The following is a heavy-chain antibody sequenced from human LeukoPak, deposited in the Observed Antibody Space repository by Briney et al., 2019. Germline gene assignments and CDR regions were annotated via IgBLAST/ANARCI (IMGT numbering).Heavy chain of an antibody. D-gene: IGHD3-9*01. CDR1: GYTFTSYA. V-gene: IGHV1-3*01. J-gene: IGHJ4*02. Sequence: GASVKVSCKASGYTFTSYAMHWVRQAPGQRLEWMGWINAGNGNTKYSQKFQGRVTITRDTSASTAYMELSSLRSEDTAVYYCARVPSGILTGLDYWGQGTLVTVSS. CDR3: ARVPSGILTGLDY. CDR2: INAGNGNT.